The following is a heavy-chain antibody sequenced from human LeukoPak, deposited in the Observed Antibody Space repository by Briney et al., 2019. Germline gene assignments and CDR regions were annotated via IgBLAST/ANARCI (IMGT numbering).Heavy chain of an antibody. V-gene: IGHV4-39*01. D-gene: IGHD4-17*01. Sequence: SETLPLTCSVTGSSISSSSDYLAWIRQPPGKGLEWIGSIYYSGSTYYNPSLKSRVTISVDTSKNQFSLKLSSVTAADTAVYYCARLEWGDYDFDYWGQGTLVTVSS. CDR1: GSSISSSSDY. J-gene: IGHJ4*02. CDR3: ARLEWGDYDFDY. CDR2: IYYSGST.